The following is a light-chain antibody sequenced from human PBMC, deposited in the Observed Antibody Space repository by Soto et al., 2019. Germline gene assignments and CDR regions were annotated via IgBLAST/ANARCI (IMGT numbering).Light chain of an antibody. CDR2: AAS. V-gene: IGKV1-27*01. CDR1: QDIRNF. Sequence: DIQMTQSPTSLSASVGDRVTITCRASQDIRNFVAWYQQKPGKAPKLLIYAASPLQSGVPSRFSGSGSGPDFTLTINSLQPEDVASYSCHHYSCVPVFGPGTKVELK. CDR3: HHYSCVPV. J-gene: IGKJ3*01.